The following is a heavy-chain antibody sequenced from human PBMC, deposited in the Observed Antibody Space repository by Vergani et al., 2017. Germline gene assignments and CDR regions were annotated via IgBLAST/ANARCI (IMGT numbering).Heavy chain of an antibody. CDR1: GFTFDDYA. V-gene: IGHV3-9*01. CDR2: ISWNSGSI. Sequence: EVQLVESGGGLVQPGGSLRLSCAASGFTFDDYAMHWVRQAPGKGLEWVSGISWNSGSIGYADSVKGRFTISRDNAKNSLYLQMNSLRAEDTALYYCAKDMAPIWFGESTKNYFDYWGQGTLVTVSS. J-gene: IGHJ4*02. CDR3: AKDMAPIWFGESTKNYFDY. D-gene: IGHD3-10*01.